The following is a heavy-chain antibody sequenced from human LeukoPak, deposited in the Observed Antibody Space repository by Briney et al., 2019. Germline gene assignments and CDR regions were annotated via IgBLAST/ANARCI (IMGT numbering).Heavy chain of an antibody. CDR1: GFTFSTSD. V-gene: IGHV3-23*01. J-gene: IGHJ2*01. D-gene: IGHD6-19*01. Sequence: GGSLRLSCAASGFTFSTSDMNWIRQAPGKGLEWVSAISGSGGSTYYADSVKGRFTISRDNSKNTLYLQMNSLRAEDTAIYYCAKDRAARSGWWYFDLWGRGTLVTVSS. CDR3: AKDRAARSGWWYFDL. CDR2: ISGSGGST.